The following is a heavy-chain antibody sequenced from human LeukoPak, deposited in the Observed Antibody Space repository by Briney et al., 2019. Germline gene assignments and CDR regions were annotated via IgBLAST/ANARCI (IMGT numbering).Heavy chain of an antibody. V-gene: IGHV1-69*01. CDR1: GGTFSSYA. Sequence: ASVKVSCKASGGTFSSYAISWVRQAPGQGLEWMGGIIPIFGTANYAQKFQGRVTITADESTSTAYMELSSLRSEDTAVYYCARTTYSSGWYVLPGRRYYYYYMDVWGKGTTVTISS. CDR2: IIPIFGTA. J-gene: IGHJ6*03. D-gene: IGHD6-19*01. CDR3: ARTTYSSGWYVLPGRRYYYYYMDV.